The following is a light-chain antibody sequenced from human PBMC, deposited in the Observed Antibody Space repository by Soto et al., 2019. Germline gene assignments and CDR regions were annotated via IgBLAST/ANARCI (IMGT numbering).Light chain of an antibody. J-gene: IGKJ5*01. CDR1: QSVRSN. Sequence: TQSPGTLSLTQGERATLSCRASQSVRSNLAWYQQKPGQAPRLLIYGASNRVSGIPATFSGSGSGTEFTLTISSLQSEDFAVYYCQQYNNWPAITFGQGTRLEIK. CDR3: QQYNNWPAIT. CDR2: GAS. V-gene: IGKV3D-15*01.